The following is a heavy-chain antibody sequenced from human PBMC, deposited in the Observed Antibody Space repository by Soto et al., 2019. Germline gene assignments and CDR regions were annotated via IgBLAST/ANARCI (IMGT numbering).Heavy chain of an antibody. V-gene: IGHV1-69*13. CDR1: GGTFSSYA. Sequence: ASVKVSCKASGGTFSSYAISWVRQAPGQGLEWMGGIIPIFGTANYAQKFQGRVTITADGSTSTAYMELSSLRSEDTAVYYCARDGDNWNDEDAFDIWGQGTMVTVSS. CDR2: IIPIFGTA. D-gene: IGHD1-1*01. J-gene: IGHJ3*02. CDR3: ARDGDNWNDEDAFDI.